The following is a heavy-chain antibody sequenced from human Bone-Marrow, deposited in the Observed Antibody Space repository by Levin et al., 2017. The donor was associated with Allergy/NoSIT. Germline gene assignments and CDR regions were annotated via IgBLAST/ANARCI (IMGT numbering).Heavy chain of an antibody. J-gene: IGHJ4*02. CDR1: GFSFSTYW. Sequence: HTGGSLRLSCVASGFSFSTYWMTWVRQAPGKGLEWVANMKGDGSEIHYIDSVRGRFIISRDNAKNSLYLQMNTLTVADTAIYYCVKGGHLDDWGQGTLVTVSS. V-gene: IGHV3-7*01. CDR3: VKGGHLDD. D-gene: IGHD3-10*01. CDR2: MKGDGSEI.